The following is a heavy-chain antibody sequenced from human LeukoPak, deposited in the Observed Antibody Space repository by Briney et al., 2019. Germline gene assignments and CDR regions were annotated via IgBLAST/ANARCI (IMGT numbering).Heavy chain of an antibody. CDR2: ISSSSSYI. D-gene: IGHD3-10*01. V-gene: IGHV3-21*01. CDR3: ARDTERRPGAFDI. J-gene: IGHJ3*02. CDR1: GFTFSSYS. Sequence: GGSLRLSCAASGFTFSSYSMNWVRQAPGKGLEWVSSISSSSSYIYYADSVKGRFTISRDNAKNSLYLQMNSLRAEDTVVYYCARDTERRPGAFDIWGQGTMVTVSS.